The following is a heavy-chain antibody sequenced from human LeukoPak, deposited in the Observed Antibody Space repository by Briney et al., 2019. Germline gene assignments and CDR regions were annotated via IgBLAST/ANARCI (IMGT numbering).Heavy chain of an antibody. D-gene: IGHD3-16*01. CDR3: AKDWGEYFDYVWGSFTSFDS. Sequence: GGSLRLSCAASGFTFSSNGMHWVRQAPGKGLEWVAVISYDGSSKYYADSVKGRFTISRDNSKSTLYLQMNSLRAEDTAVYYCAKDWGEYFDYVWGSFTSFDSWGQGTLVTVSS. CDR2: ISYDGSSK. V-gene: IGHV3-30*18. J-gene: IGHJ4*02. CDR1: GFTFSSNG.